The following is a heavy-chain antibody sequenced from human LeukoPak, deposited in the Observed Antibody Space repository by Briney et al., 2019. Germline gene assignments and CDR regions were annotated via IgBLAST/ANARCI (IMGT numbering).Heavy chain of an antibody. J-gene: IGHJ6*03. D-gene: IGHD6-6*01. V-gene: IGHV3-23*01. CDR1: GFTFSSYA. CDR3: AKGNKYSSSLAYYYYYYMDV. CDR2: ISGSGGST. Sequence: GGSLRLSCAASGFTFSSYAMGWVRQAPGKGLEWVSAISGSGGSTYYADSVKGRFTISRDNSKNTLYLQMNSLRAEDTAVYYCAKGNKYSSSLAYYYYYYMDVWGKGTTVTVSS.